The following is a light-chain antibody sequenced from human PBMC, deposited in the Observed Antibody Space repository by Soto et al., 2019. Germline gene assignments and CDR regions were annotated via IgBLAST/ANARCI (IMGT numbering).Light chain of an antibody. CDR3: CSYSSGSTPWV. CDR1: SSDVDGYNY. CDR2: DVS. J-gene: IGLJ1*01. V-gene: IGLV2-14*03. Sequence: QSALTQPASVSGSPGQSITISCTGTSSDVDGYNYVSWYQHHPGKAPKLMIYDVSDQPSGISDRFSASKSGNTASLTISGLLSEDEADYYCCSYSSGSTPWVFGSGTKVTVL.